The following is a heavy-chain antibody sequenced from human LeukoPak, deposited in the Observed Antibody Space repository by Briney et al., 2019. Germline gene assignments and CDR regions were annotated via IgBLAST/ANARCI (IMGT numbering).Heavy chain of an antibody. D-gene: IGHD3-22*01. Sequence: ASVKVSCKASGYPFTSYGISWVRQAPGQGLEWMGWISAYNGNTNYAQKLQGRVTMTTDTSTSTAYMELRSLRSGDTAVYYCARIPDYYDSSGRPMDVWGQGTTVTVSS. V-gene: IGHV1-18*01. CDR2: ISAYNGNT. CDR3: ARIPDYYDSSGRPMDV. J-gene: IGHJ6*02. CDR1: GYPFTSYG.